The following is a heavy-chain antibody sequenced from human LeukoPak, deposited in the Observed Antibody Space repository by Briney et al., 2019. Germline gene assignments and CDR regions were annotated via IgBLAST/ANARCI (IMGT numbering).Heavy chain of an antibody. CDR3: ARDDRCSSTGCQASS. D-gene: IGHD2-2*01. CDR2: IYHSGST. V-gene: IGHV4-38-2*02. J-gene: IGHJ4*02. Sequence: SETLSLTCTVSGYSISSGYYWGWIRQPPGKGLEWIGSIYHSGSTYYNPSLKSRVTISVDTSKNQFSLKLSSVTAADTAVYYCARDDRCSSTGCQASSWGQGTLVTVSS. CDR1: GYSISSGYY.